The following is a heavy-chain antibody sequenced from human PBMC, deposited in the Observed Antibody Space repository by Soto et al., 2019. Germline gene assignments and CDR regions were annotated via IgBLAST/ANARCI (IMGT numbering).Heavy chain of an antibody. CDR3: ATVCTMATPLDY. CDR2: FDPEDGET. CDR1: GYTLTELS. D-gene: IGHD3-10*01. Sequence: QVQLVQSGAEVKKPGASVKVSCKVSGYTLTELSMHWVRHAPGKGLEWMGGFDPEDGETIYAQKFQGRVTMTEATSTDTAYIEVSRLRSEDTAVYFCATVCTMATPLDYWGQGTLVTVSS. V-gene: IGHV1-24*01. J-gene: IGHJ4*02.